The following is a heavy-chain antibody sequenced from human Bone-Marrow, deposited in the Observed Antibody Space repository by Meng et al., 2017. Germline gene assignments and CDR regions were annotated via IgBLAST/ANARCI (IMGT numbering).Heavy chain of an antibody. CDR1: GGTFSSYT. Sequence: SVKVSCKASGGTFSSYTISWVRQVPGQGLEWMGRIIPILGIANYAQKFQGRVTITADKSTSTAYMELSSLRSEDTAVYYCARLDYGDYFDYWGQGTLVTVSS. CDR2: IIPILGIA. CDR3: ARLDYGDYFDY. V-gene: IGHV1-69*02. D-gene: IGHD4-17*01. J-gene: IGHJ4*02.